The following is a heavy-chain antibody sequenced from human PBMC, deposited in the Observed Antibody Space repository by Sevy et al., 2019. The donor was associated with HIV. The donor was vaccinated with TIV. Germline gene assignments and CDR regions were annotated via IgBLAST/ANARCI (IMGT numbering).Heavy chain of an antibody. CDR3: ARGLFDY. CDR1: GDSVSGGNYY. J-gene: IGHJ4*02. CDR2: IYYSGST. Sequence: SETLSLTCTVSGDSVSGGNYYWSWLRQPPGKGLAWIGYIYYSGSTNYNPSLKSRVTISIDTSKNQFSLRLTSVTAADTAVYYCARGLFDYWGQGTLVTISS. V-gene: IGHV4-61*01.